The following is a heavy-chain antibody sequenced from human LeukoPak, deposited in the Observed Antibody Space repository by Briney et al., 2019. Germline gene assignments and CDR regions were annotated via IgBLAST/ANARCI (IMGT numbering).Heavy chain of an antibody. CDR3: ARGPSYYYDSSGYFFDY. CDR1: GYTFTGYY. J-gene: IGHJ4*02. D-gene: IGHD3-22*01. CDR2: INPNSGGT. V-gene: IGHV1-2*02. Sequence: ASVKVSCKASGYTFTGYYMHWVRQAPGQGLEWMGWINPNSGGTNYAQKFQGRVTMTRDTSISTAYMELSRLRSDDTAVYYCARGPSYYYDSSGYFFDYWGQGTLVIVSS.